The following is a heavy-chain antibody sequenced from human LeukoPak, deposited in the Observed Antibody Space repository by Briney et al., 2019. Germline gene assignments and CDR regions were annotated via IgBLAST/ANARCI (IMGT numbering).Heavy chain of an antibody. CDR3: AKGAAGTLVGHYFDS. CDR1: GFTFSGYA. Sequence: PGGSLRLSCAASGFTFSGYAMGWVRQAPGKGLEWVSAIVGNGGSTYYADSVKGRFTISRDNSKNTLYLQMNSLRAEDTAVYYCAKGAAGTLVGHYFDSWGQGTLVTVSS. V-gene: IGHV3-23*01. D-gene: IGHD2-21*01. J-gene: IGHJ4*02. CDR2: IVGNGGST.